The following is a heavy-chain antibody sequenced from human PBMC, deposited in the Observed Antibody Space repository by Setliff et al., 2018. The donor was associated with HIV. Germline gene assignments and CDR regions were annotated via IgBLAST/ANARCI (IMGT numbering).Heavy chain of an antibody. D-gene: IGHD2-8*01. V-gene: IGHV4-38-2*01. Sequence: SETLSLTCAVSGYSITTGYQWGWIRQSPGKGPEWIGSIHHSGTTYYNPSLRSRATLLVDTSKNQFSLKLSSVTAADTAVYYCARSFGNGNSRLGNWGQGTLVTVSS. CDR2: IHHSGTT. J-gene: IGHJ4*02. CDR3: ARSFGNGNSRLGN. CDR1: GYSITTGYQ.